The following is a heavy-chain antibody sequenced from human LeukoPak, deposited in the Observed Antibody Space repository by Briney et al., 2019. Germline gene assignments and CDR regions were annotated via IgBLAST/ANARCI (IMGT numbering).Heavy chain of an antibody. D-gene: IGHD6-13*01. Sequence: PSETLSLTCTVSGGSISSYYWSWIRQPAGKGLEWIGRIYTSGSTNYNPSLKSRVTMSVDTSKNQFSLKLSSVTAADTAVYYCARVVYSSSWQNYYYYMDVWGKGTTVTVSS. CDR3: ARVVYSSSWQNYYYYMDV. CDR1: GGSISSYY. CDR2: IYTSGST. J-gene: IGHJ6*03. V-gene: IGHV4-4*07.